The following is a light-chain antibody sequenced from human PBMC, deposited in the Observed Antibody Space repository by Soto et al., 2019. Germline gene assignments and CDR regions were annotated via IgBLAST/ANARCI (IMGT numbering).Light chain of an antibody. CDR1: QRVRRNY. V-gene: IGKV3-20*01. CDR3: QQYGSSPDT. J-gene: IGKJ4*01. Sequence: EIVLTQSPGTLSLSPGERATLSCRASQRVRRNYLAWYQQKPGQAPRVLIYDVPNRATGIPDRISGSGSGTDFTLTISRLEPEDFAVYYCQQYGSSPDTFGGGTKVEIK. CDR2: DVP.